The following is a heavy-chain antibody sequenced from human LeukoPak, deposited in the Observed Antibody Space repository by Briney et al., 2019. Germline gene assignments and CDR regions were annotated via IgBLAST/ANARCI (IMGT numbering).Heavy chain of an antibody. CDR1: GYTFTGYY. J-gene: IGHJ4*02. V-gene: IGHV1/OR15-3*02. Sequence: GASVKVSCKASGYTFTGYYMHWVRQAPGQRLEWMGWINAGNGNTKYSQKFQGRVTITRDTSASTAYMELSSLGSEDTAVYYCVRSSSLVRGVILLTSDHHGIHWGQGTLVTVTS. CDR3: VRSSSLVRGVILLTSDHHGIH. D-gene: IGHD3-10*01. CDR2: INAGNGNT.